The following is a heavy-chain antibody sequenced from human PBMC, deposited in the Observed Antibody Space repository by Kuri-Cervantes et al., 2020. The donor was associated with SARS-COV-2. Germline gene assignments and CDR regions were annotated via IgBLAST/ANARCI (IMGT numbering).Heavy chain of an antibody. CDR1: GGSISSSSYY. D-gene: IGHD6-13*01. CDR2: VYYSGST. Sequence: SETLSLTCTVSGGSISSSSYYWGWIRQPPGKGLEWIGSVYYSGSTHYNPSLKSRVTISVDTSKNQFSLKLSSVTAADTAVYYCARHEYSSSWVDYWGQGTLVTVSS. V-gene: IGHV4-39*01. CDR3: ARHEYSSSWVDY. J-gene: IGHJ4*02.